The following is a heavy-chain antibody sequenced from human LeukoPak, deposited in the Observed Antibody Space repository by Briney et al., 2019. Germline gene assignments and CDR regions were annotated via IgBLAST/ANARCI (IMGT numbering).Heavy chain of an antibody. Sequence: GASVKVSCKASGYTFTSYGISWVRQAPGQGLEWMGWINPNSGGTNYAQKFQGRVTMTRDTSISTAYMELSRLRSDDTAVYYCARDEGETDNWFDPWGQGTLVTVSS. CDR1: GYTFTSYG. J-gene: IGHJ5*02. CDR2: INPNSGGT. CDR3: ARDEGETDNWFDP. V-gene: IGHV1-2*02. D-gene: IGHD3-16*01.